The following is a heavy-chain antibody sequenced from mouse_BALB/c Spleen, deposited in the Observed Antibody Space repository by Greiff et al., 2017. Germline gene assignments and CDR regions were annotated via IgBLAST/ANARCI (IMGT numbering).Heavy chain of an antibody. J-gene: IGHJ2*01. Sequence: EVQVVESGGDLVKPGGSLKLSCAASGFTFSSYGMPWVRQTPDKRLEWVATISSGGSYTYYSDSVKGRFTISRDNAKDTLNLQISSLKSEDTAMYSCERHGHDDNLYYFDYWGQGTTLTVSS. CDR2: ISSGGSYT. D-gene: IGHD1-3*01. V-gene: IGHV5-6*01. CDR3: ERHGHDDNLYYFDY. CDR1: GFTFSSYG.